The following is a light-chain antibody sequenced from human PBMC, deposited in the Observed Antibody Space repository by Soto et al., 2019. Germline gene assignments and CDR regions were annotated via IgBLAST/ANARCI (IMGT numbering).Light chain of an antibody. CDR3: QQRGSFPLT. CDR2: DAS. J-gene: IGKJ4*01. V-gene: IGKV3-11*01. Sequence: EIVLTQSPAALSLSPGERATLSCRASQSIGTYLVWYQQKPGQAPRLLIYDASNRATGIPVRFSGSGSGTDFTLTICSLEPEDFAFYYCQQRGSFPLTFGGGTKADIK. CDR1: QSIGTY.